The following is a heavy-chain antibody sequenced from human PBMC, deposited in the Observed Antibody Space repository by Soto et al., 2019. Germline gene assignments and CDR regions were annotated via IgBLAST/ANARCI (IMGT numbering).Heavy chain of an antibody. CDR1: GFSLSTSGVG. CDR2: IYWDDDK. J-gene: IGHJ4*02. Sequence: SGPTLVNPTQTLTLTCTFSGFSLSTSGVGVGWIRQPPGKALEWLALIYWDDDKRYSPSLKSRLTITKDTSKNQVVLTMTNMDPVDTATCYCAHRNDLWRGYYPDPSCYLEYWGQGTLVTASS. V-gene: IGHV2-5*02. D-gene: IGHD3-3*01. CDR3: AHRNDLWRGYYPDPSCYLEY.